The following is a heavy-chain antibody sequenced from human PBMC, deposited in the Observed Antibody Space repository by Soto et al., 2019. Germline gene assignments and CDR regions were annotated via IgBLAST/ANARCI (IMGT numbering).Heavy chain of an antibody. Sequence: ETLSLTCTVSGGSISSGGYYWNWIRQHPGKGLEWVAHIKTDGSEKYYVDSVKGRFTISRDNAQSSVYLQMNSLRAEDMAMYYCVRPARSSSDYWGQGTLVTVSS. CDR1: GGSISSGGYY. V-gene: IGHV3-7*01. D-gene: IGHD2-2*01. CDR2: IKTDGSEK. J-gene: IGHJ4*02. CDR3: VRPARSSSDY.